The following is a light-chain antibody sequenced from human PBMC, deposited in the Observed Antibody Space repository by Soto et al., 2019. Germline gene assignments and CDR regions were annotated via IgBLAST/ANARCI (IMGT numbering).Light chain of an antibody. V-gene: IGLV1-44*01. CDR1: SSNIGTSS. CDR3: AAWDDSLNGHV. J-gene: IGLJ1*01. CDR2: TTN. Sequence: QAVVTQPHSASGTPGQRVTISCSGSSSNIGTSSVHWFQQLPGTAPKLLISTTNQRPSGVPQRFSGSKSGTSSSLAISGLQSEDEGDYYCAAWDDSLNGHVFGPGTKVTVL.